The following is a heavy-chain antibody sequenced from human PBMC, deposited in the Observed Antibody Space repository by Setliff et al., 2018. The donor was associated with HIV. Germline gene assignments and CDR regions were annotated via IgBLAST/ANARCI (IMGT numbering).Heavy chain of an antibody. CDR1: GYTFTSYG. CDR2: INAYNGNT. Sequence: ASVKVSCKASGYTFTSYGISWVRQAPGQGLEWMGWINAYNGNTHYAQKFQGRVTMTTDTSTSTAYMELRSLTSDDAALYFCASKGGSENYPDSDAFDIWGQGTLVTVSS. CDR3: ASKGGSENYPDSDAFDI. D-gene: IGHD3-10*01. J-gene: IGHJ3*02. V-gene: IGHV1-18*01.